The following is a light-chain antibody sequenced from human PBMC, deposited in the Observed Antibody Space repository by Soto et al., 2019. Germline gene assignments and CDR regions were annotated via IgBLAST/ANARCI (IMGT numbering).Light chain of an antibody. Sequence: EIVLTHSPVTLSLSPGERVTLCCRASQSVSSYLAWYQQKPGQAPRLLIYGASIRATGIPARFSGSGSGTEFTLTISTLKSEDFAIYYCQHYNNWHTWTFGHGTKVDIK. CDR1: QSVSSY. CDR3: QHYNNWHTWT. CDR2: GAS. V-gene: IGKV3-15*01. J-gene: IGKJ1*01.